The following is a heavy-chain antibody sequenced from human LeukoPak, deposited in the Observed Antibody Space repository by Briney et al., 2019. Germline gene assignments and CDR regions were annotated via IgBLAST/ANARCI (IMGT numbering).Heavy chain of an antibody. D-gene: IGHD3-22*01. V-gene: IGHV3-23*01. J-gene: IGHJ1*01. Sequence: GESLKISCAASGFTFSSYAVSWVRQAPGKGLEWVSAISGSGGSTYYADSVKGRFTISRDNSKNTLYLQMNSLRAEDTAVYYCAKQSGYSEYFQHWGQGTLVTVSS. CDR3: AKQSGYSEYFQH. CDR2: ISGSGGST. CDR1: GFTFSSYA.